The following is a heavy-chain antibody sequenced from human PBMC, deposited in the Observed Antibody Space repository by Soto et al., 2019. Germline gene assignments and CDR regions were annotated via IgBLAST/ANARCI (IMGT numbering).Heavy chain of an antibody. D-gene: IGHD2-8*01. Sequence: SVKVSCKASGGTFSSYAISWVRQAPGQGLEWMGGIIPIFGTANYAQKFQGRVTITADESTSTAYMELSSLRSEDTAVYYCARVVGWRYCTNGVCYSYGMDVWGQGTTVTVS. J-gene: IGHJ6*02. V-gene: IGHV1-69*13. CDR3: ARVVGWRYCTNGVCYSYGMDV. CDR2: IIPIFGTA. CDR1: GGTFSSYA.